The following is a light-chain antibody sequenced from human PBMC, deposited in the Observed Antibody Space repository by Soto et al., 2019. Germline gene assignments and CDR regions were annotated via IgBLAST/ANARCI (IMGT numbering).Light chain of an antibody. V-gene: IGKV3-15*01. CDR2: GAS. J-gene: IGKJ2*01. CDR3: QHYTNWPS. Sequence: EIVVTQSPATLSVSPGERATLFCRASQSVTSNLAWYQQKPGQAPRLLIYGASTRATGIPARFSGSGSGTEFTLTISSLQSEDFALYYCQHYTNWPSFGQGTRLEIK. CDR1: QSVTSN.